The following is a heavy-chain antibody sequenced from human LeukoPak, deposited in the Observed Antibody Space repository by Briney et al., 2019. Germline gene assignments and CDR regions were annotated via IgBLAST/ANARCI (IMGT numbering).Heavy chain of an antibody. CDR1: GFTFTSSA. J-gene: IGHJ4*02. Sequence: ASVKVSCKASGFTFTSSAVQWVRQARGQRLEWIGWIVVGSGNTNYAQKFQERVTITRDMSTSTAYMELSSLRSEDTAVYYCAAATYYDFWSGHPNFDYWGRGTLVTVSS. CDR3: AAATYYDFWSGHPNFDY. D-gene: IGHD3-3*01. V-gene: IGHV1-58*01. CDR2: IVVGSGNT.